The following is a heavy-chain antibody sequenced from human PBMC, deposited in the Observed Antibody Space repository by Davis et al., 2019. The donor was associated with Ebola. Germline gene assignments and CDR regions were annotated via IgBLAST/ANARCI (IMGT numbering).Heavy chain of an antibody. Sequence: PGGSLRLSCAASGFTFSSYSMNWVRQAPGKGLEWVSYIGSSSSYLYYADSVKGRFTISRDNAKNSMYLQMNSLRAEDTAVYYCARDGRYCSGGTCSYSGMDVWGQGTTVTVSS. CDR2: IGSSSSYL. J-gene: IGHJ6*02. D-gene: IGHD2-15*01. CDR3: ARDGRYCSGGTCSYSGMDV. V-gene: IGHV3-21*01. CDR1: GFTFSSYS.